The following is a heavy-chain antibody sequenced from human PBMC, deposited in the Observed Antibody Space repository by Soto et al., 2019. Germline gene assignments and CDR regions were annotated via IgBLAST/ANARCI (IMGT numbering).Heavy chain of an antibody. CDR2: LYYSGST. J-gene: IGHJ4*02. CDR1: GGSISSGDYY. V-gene: IGHV4-30-4*01. Sequence: PSETLSLTCTVSGGSISSGDYYWSWIRQPPGKGLEWIGYLYYSGSTYYNPSLKNRVTISVDTSKNQFSLKLSSVTAAETAVYYCTRGIGAMTREAYLDYWGQGTLVAVSS. D-gene: IGHD5-12*01. CDR3: TRGIGAMTREAYLDY.